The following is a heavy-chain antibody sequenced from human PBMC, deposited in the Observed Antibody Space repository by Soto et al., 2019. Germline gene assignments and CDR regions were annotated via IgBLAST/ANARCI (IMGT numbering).Heavy chain of an antibody. Sequence: SEALSLSCAVYGESFSAYYWTWIRQLPGKGLEWIGEINHSGSTKYNPSLRSRVTVSVDTSKHQFSLKLSSVTAADTAMYYCARAREVVAARINYYGMDVWGQGTTVT. J-gene: IGHJ6*02. CDR2: INHSGST. V-gene: IGHV4-34*01. D-gene: IGHD2-15*01. CDR3: ARAREVVAARINYYGMDV. CDR1: GESFSAYY.